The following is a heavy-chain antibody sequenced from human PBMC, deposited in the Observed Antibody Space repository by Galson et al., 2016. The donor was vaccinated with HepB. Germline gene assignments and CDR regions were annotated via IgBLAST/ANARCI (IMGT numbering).Heavy chain of an antibody. D-gene: IGHD6-13*01. CDR1: GFTFSNFY. CDR2: ISSSSKYI. Sequence: SLRLSCAASGFTFSNFYMHWVRQAPGKGLEWVSSISSSSKYIYYADSVKGRFTISRANANNSLFLQMNSLRAEDTAVYFCARDRGIAAAGTEYYFDYWGQGALVTVSS. J-gene: IGHJ4*02. V-gene: IGHV3-21*01. CDR3: ARDRGIAAAGTEYYFDY.